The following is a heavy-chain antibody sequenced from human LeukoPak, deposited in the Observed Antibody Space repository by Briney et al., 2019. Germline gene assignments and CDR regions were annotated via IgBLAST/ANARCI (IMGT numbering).Heavy chain of an antibody. Sequence: GGSLRLSCAASGFTFSSYSMNWVRQAPGKGLEWVSYISSSSSTIYYADSVKGRFTISRDDAKNSLYLQMNSLRAEDTAVYYCARGIKITIFGVVTRNYYFDYWGQGTLVTVSS. D-gene: IGHD3-3*01. CDR3: ARGIKITIFGVVTRNYYFDY. CDR1: GFTFSSYS. V-gene: IGHV3-48*01. J-gene: IGHJ4*02. CDR2: ISSSSSTI.